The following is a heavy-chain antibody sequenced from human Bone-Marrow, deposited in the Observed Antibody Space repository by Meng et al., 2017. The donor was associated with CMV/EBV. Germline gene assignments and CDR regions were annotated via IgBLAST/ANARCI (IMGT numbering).Heavy chain of an antibody. CDR2: ISYDGSNK. CDR1: GFTFSSYA. CDR3: ASERITMIVVAY. D-gene: IGHD3-22*01. Sequence: GESLKISCAASGFTFSSYAMHWVRQAPGKGLEWVAVISYDGSNKYYADSVKGRFTISRDNSKNTLYLQMNSLRAGDTAVYYCASERITMIVVAYWGQGTLVTVSS. V-gene: IGHV3-30-3*01. J-gene: IGHJ4*02.